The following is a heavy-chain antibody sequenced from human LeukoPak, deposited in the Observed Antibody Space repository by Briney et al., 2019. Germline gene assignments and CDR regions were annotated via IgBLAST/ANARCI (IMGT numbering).Heavy chain of an antibody. CDR1: GFTFDNYA. CDR2: ISGSGTAS. Sequence: GGSLRLSCTGSGFTFDNYAMSWVRQTPGRGLEWVSSISGSGTASYYADSVKGRFTISRDNSQNTLFLQMNSLNAEDTAIYHCARGWSGGSYYFQFWGQGTLVTVSS. D-gene: IGHD3-3*01. CDR3: ARGWSGGSYYFQF. J-gene: IGHJ4*02. V-gene: IGHV3-23*01.